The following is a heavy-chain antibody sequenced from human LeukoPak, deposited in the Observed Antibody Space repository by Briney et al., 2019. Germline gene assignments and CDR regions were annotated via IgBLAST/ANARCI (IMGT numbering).Heavy chain of an antibody. CDR1: GFTFSSYA. CDR2: ISGSGGST. V-gene: IGHV3-23*01. Sequence: GGSLRLSCAASGFTFSSYAMSWVRQAPGKGLEWVSAISGSGGSTYYADSVKGRFTISRDNSKNTLYLQMNSLRAEDTAVYYCARDSEGVTGTTSWFDPWGQGTLVTVSS. J-gene: IGHJ5*02. D-gene: IGHD1-7*01. CDR3: ARDSEGVTGTTSWFDP.